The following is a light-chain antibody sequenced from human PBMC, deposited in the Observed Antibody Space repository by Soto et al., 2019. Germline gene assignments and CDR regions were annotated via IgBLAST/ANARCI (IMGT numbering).Light chain of an antibody. Sequence: EIVMTQSPGTLSVSPGEQATLSCRASQSVRSKLAWYQQKPGQAPRLLIYDASTRATGIPARFSGSGAGTEFTLTISRQQSEEFAVYSCKQYNNWAPLTFGQWTRLEIK. CDR2: DAS. CDR3: KQYNNWAPLT. CDR1: QSVRSK. V-gene: IGKV3-15*01. J-gene: IGKJ5*01.